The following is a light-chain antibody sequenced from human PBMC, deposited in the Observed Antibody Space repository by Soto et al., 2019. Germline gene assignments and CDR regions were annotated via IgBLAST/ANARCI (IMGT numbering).Light chain of an antibody. J-gene: IGLJ1*01. CDR3: NSYTSSSTYV. CDR2: EVT. Sequence: QSALTQPASVSGSPGQSFTISCTGTSSDVVAYNYVSWYQHHPGKAPQLLIYEVTNWPSGVSNRLSGSKSGNTASLTISGLDAEDEADYYGNSYTSSSTYVFGTGTKLTVL. CDR1: SSDVVAYNY. V-gene: IGLV2-14*01.